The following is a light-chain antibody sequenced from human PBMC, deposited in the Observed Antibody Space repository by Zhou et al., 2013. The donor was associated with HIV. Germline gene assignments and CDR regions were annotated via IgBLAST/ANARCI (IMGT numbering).Light chain of an antibody. CDR1: HTISANY. J-gene: IGKJ5*01. V-gene: IGKV3-20*01. CDR3: QQYGSSPIT. Sequence: EIVLTQSPGTLSLSPGERATLSCRASHTISANYLAWYQQKPGQAPRLLVYGASTRATGIPDRFTGSGSGTDFTLTFTTLGPEDFAVYYCQQYGSSPITFGQGTRLEIK. CDR2: GAS.